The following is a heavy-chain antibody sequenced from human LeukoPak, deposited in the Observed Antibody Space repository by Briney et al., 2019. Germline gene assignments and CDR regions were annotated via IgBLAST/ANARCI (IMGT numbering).Heavy chain of an antibody. Sequence: SSETMSLTCTVSGGSISSSSYYWSWIRQPPGKGLEWIGYIYYSGSTNYNPSLKSRVTISIDTSRNQFSLKLGSVTAADTAVYYCAIGEGRLDYWGQGTPVTVSS. CDR3: AIGEGRLDY. V-gene: IGHV4-61*01. J-gene: IGHJ4*02. CDR2: IYYSGST. D-gene: IGHD3-10*01. CDR1: GGSISSSSYY.